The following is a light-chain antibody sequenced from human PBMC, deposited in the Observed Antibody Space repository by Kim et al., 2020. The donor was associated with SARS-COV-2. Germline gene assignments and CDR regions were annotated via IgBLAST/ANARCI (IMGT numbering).Light chain of an antibody. V-gene: IGLV1-40*01. CDR3: QSYDSSLSGFVV. Sequence: VTNSCTGGSSNIGTGYDVHWYQQLPGTAPKLLIYDNNNRPSGVPDRFSGSKSGTSASLAITGLQAEDEADYYCQSYDSSLSGFVVFGGGTQLTVL. J-gene: IGLJ2*01. CDR2: DNN. CDR1: SSNIGTGYD.